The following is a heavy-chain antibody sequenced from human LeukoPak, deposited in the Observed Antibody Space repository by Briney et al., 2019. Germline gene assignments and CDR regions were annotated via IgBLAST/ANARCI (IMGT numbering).Heavy chain of an antibody. CDR2: IYHSGST. D-gene: IGHD3-22*01. CDR3: ARDPDYYDPGY. CDR1: GYSISSGYY. Sequence: PSETLSLTCTVSGYSISSGYYRAWIRQPPGKGLEWIGSIYHSGSTYYNPSLKSRVTISIDTSKSQFSLNLSSVTAADTAVYFCARDPDYYDPGYWGQGTLVTVSS. J-gene: IGHJ4*02. V-gene: IGHV4-38-2*02.